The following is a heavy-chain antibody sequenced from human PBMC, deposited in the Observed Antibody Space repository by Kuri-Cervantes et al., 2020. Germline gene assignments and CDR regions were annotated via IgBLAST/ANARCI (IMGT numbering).Heavy chain of an antibody. Sequence: VKVSCKASGYTFTDYYIHWVRQAPGQGLEWLGWINPSGATRYPQNFRDRVSMTRDTSITTAYMELTSLRSDDTAVYYCARALYCDREGDDIWGQGTMVTVSS. CDR1: GYTFTDYY. D-gene: IGHD2-21*01. V-gene: IGHV1-2*02. CDR3: ARALYCDREGDDI. CDR2: INPSGAT. J-gene: IGHJ3*02.